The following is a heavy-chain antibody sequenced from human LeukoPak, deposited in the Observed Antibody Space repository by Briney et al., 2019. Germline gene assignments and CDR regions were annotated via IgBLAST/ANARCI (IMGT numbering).Heavy chain of an antibody. CDR2: INGSGGST. CDR3: AKEGDIVVVPAIDY. V-gene: IGHV3-23*01. J-gene: IGHJ4*02. D-gene: IGHD2-2*01. CDR1: GFTFSSYA. Sequence: GGSLRLSCAASGFTFSSYAMSWVRQAPGKGLEWVSAINGSGGSTYYADSVKGRFTISRDNSKNTLYLQMNSLRAEDTAVYYCAKEGDIVVVPAIDYWGQGTLVTVSA.